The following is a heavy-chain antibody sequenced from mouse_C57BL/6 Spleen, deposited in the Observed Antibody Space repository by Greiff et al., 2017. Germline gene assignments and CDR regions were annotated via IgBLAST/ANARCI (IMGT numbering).Heavy chain of an antibody. CDR2: IDPSDSYT. Sequence: VQLQQPGAELVMPGASVKLSCKASGYTFTSYWMHWVKQRPGQGLEWIGEIDPSDSYTNYNQKFKGKSTLTVDKSSSTAYMQLSSLTSEDSAVYYCARYVRYFDYWGQGTTLTVSS. V-gene: IGHV1-69*01. J-gene: IGHJ2*01. CDR3: ARYVRYFDY. CDR1: GYTFTSYW.